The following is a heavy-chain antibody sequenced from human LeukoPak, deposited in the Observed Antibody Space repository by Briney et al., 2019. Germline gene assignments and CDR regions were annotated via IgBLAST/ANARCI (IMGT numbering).Heavy chain of an antibody. Sequence: GASLMISCKGSGYTFSNYWIGWVRQMPGKGLEWMGIIYPGNSDASYSQSFQGQVTISADTSINTSYLPWSRLKASDIAMYYCARLVDCSSGTYSPTKRGTFDIWGQGTPVTVSS. CDR2: IYPGNSDA. CDR1: GYTFSNYW. V-gene: IGHV5-51*01. CDR3: ARLVDCSSGTYSPTKRGTFDI. J-gene: IGHJ3*02. D-gene: IGHD2-15*01.